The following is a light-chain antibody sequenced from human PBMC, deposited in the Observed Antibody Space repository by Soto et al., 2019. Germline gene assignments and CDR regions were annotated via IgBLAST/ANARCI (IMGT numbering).Light chain of an antibody. CDR2: LNSDGSH. CDR3: QTWGTAVIV. J-gene: IGLJ2*01. Sequence: QLVLTQSPSASASLGASVKLTCTLSSGHSSYAIAWHQQQPEKGPRYLMRLNSDGSHSKGDGIPDRFSGSSSGAERYLIISGLQSEDEADYYCQTWGTAVIVFGGGTKVTVL. V-gene: IGLV4-69*01. CDR1: SGHSSYA.